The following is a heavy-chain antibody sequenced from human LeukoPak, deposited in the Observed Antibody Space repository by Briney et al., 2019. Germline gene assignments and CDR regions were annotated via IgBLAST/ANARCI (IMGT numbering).Heavy chain of an antibody. CDR2: INHSGST. D-gene: IGHD2-2*01. Sequence: PSETLSLTCAVYGGSFSGHYWSWIRQPPGKGLEWIGEINHSGSTNYNPSLKSRVTISVDTSKNQFSLKLSSVTAADTAVYYCASPLGYCSSTSCYGTTYYYGMDVWGKGTTVTVSS. J-gene: IGHJ6*04. CDR1: GGSFSGHY. CDR3: ASPLGYCSSTSCYGTTYYYGMDV. V-gene: IGHV4-34*01.